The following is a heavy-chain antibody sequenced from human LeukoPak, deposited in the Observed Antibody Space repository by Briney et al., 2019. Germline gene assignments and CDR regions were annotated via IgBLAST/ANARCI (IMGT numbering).Heavy chain of an antibody. D-gene: IGHD3-16*01. J-gene: IGHJ2*01. V-gene: IGHV4-39*07. CDR3: ARGGPGDPFDWYFDL. CDR1: GGSISSRSYY. CDR2: IYYTGST. Sequence: SETLSLTCTVSGGSISSRSYYWGWIRQPPGKGLEWIGSIYYTGSTYYNPSLKSRVTISVDTSKNQFSLQLNSVTPEDTAVYYCARGGPGDPFDWYFDLWGRGTLVTVSS.